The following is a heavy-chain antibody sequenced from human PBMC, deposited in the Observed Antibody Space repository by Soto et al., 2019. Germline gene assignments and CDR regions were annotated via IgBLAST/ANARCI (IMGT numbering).Heavy chain of an antibody. CDR2: ISYDGSNK. Sequence: GGSLRLSCAASGFTFSSYAMHWVRQAPGKGLEWVAVISYDGSNKYYADSVKGRFTISRDNSKNTLYLQMNSLRAEDTAVYYCAREAGSSAPRFDYWGQGTLVTVSS. CDR1: GFTFSSYA. D-gene: IGHD2-2*01. CDR3: AREAGSSAPRFDY. V-gene: IGHV3-30-3*01. J-gene: IGHJ4*02.